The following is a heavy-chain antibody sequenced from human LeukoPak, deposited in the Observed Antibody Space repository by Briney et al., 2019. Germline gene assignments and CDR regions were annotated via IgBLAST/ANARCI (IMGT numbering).Heavy chain of an antibody. CDR3: ARVPQWGFGESYFDY. V-gene: IGHV1-18*04. CDR2: ISAYNGNT. D-gene: IGHD3-10*01. J-gene: IGHJ4*02. CDR1: GYTFTSYY. Sequence: ASVKVSCKASGYTFTSYYMHWVRQAPGQGLEWMGWISAYNGNTNYAQKLQGRVTMTTDTSTSTAYMELRSLRSDDTAVYYCARVPQWGFGESYFDYWGQGTLVTVSS.